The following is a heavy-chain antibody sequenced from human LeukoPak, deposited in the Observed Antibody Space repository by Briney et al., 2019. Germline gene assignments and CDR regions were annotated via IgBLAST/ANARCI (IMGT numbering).Heavy chain of an antibody. CDR3: ARDIRLST. CDR2: ISYTGANT. D-gene: IGHD3-16*01. V-gene: IGHV3-23*01. CDR1: GFTFSGSA. Sequence: PGGSLRLSCAASGFTFSGSAMSWVRQAPGEGLEWVSLISYTGANTYYTDSVRGRFTISRDNPKDTLFLQMNSLRAEDTAIYYCARDIRLSTWGRGTMVTVSS. J-gene: IGHJ3*01.